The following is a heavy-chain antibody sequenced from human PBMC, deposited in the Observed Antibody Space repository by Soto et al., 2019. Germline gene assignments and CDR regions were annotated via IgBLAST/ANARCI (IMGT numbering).Heavy chain of an antibody. D-gene: IGHD3-3*01. J-gene: IGHJ6*02. V-gene: IGHV3-48*02. CDR3: ARVRFFSNVSCSNDIDI. Sequence: PGGSLRLSCAASGFTFSSYSMNWVRQAPGKGLEWVSYTSGSGSTIYYADSVKGRFTISRDNAKNSLYLQMNSLRDEDTAVYYCARVRFFSNVSCSNDIDIWGQGTTVTVSS. CDR1: GFTFSSYS. CDR2: TSGSGSTI.